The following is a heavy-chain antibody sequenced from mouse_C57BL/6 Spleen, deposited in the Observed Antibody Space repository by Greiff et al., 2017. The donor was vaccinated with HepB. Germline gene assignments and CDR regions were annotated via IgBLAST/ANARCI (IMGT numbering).Heavy chain of an antibody. D-gene: IGHD2-12*01. CDR2: INPGSGGN. J-gene: IGHJ2*01. Sequence: QVQLKESGAELVRPGTSVKVSCKASGYAFTNYLIEWVKQRPGQGLEWIGVINPGSGGNNYNEKFKGKATLTADKSSSTAYMQLSSLTSEDSAVYFCARSDSSIDYWGQGTTLTVSS. CDR1: GYAFTNYL. CDR3: ARSDSSIDY. V-gene: IGHV1-54*01.